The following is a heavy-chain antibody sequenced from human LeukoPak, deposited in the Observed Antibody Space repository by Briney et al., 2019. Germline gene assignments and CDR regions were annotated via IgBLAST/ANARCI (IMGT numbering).Heavy chain of an antibody. CDR3: ASSKHMAALGLEY. D-gene: IGHD5-24*01. CDR2: IYTAGST. V-gene: IGHV4-61*02. Sequence: KSSETLSLTCTVSGGPISSATHYWSWIRQPAGKGLESIGRIYTAGSTDYNPSLRSRVTISVDTSKNQFSLNLTSVTAADTAVYYCASSKHMAALGLEYWGQGTLVTVSS. CDR1: GGPISSATHY. J-gene: IGHJ4*02.